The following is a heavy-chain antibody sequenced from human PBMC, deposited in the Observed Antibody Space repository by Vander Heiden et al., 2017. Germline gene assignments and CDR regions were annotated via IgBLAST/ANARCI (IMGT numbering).Heavy chain of an antibody. CDR3: ASENSYGYMGN. Sequence: QVQLVQSGAEVQKPGASVTVSCKASGGTFSDHDINWVRQASGQGLEWMGWMNPKTGNTGNSKKFQGRLALTRNTSMNTVSMELRSLRPEDTAVYFCASENSYGYMGNWGQGTLVTVSS. D-gene: IGHD3-16*01. CDR2: MNPKTGNT. V-gene: IGHV1-8*01. CDR1: GGTFSDHD. J-gene: IGHJ1*01.